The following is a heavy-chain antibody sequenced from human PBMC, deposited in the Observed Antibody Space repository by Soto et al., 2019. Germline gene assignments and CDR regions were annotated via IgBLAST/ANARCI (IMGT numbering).Heavy chain of an antibody. J-gene: IGHJ3*02. Sequence: GGSLRLSCAASGFTFSSYCMHWVRQAPGKGLEWVAVIWYDGSNKYYADSVKGRFTISRDNSKNTLYLQMNSLRAEDTAVYYCARMYYYDSSGSDAFDIWGQGTMVTVSS. D-gene: IGHD3-22*01. CDR2: IWYDGSNK. CDR1: GFTFSSYC. V-gene: IGHV3-33*01. CDR3: ARMYYYDSSGSDAFDI.